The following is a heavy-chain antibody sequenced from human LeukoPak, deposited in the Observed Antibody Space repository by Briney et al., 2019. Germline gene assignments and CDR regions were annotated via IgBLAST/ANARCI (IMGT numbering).Heavy chain of an antibody. V-gene: IGHV1-18*01. Sequence: GASVKVSCKASGYTFTSYGISWVRQAPGQGLEWMGWISAYNGNTNYAQKLQGRVTMTTDTSTSTACMELRSLRADDTAVYYCARDALPGAYDSSGYSSPGAWFDPWGQGTLVTVSS. J-gene: IGHJ5*02. CDR2: ISAYNGNT. CDR1: GYTFTSYG. CDR3: ARDALPGAYDSSGYSSPGAWFDP. D-gene: IGHD3-22*01.